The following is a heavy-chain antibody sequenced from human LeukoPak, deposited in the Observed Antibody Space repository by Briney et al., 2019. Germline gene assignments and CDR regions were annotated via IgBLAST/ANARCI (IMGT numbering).Heavy chain of an antibody. CDR3: ARHYSGSYFDHLDY. D-gene: IGHD1-26*01. Sequence: SETLSLTCTVSGGSISSYYWSWIRQPPGKGLEWLGYIYYSGSTNYNPSLKSRVTISVDTSKNQFSLKLSSVTAADTAVYYCARHYSGSYFDHLDYWGQGTLVTVSS. CDR1: GGSISSYY. V-gene: IGHV4-59*08. J-gene: IGHJ4*02. CDR2: IYYSGST.